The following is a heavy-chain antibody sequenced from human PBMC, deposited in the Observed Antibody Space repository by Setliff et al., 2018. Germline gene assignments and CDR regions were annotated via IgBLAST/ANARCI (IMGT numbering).Heavy chain of an antibody. V-gene: IGHV4-31*03. CDR1: GGSISSGGYY. CDR2: IYYSGSTS. J-gene: IGHJ4*02. Sequence: PSETLSLTCTVSGGSISSGGYYWSWIRQHPGKGLEWIGYIYYSGSTSYYNPSLKSRVTISVDTSKNQFSLKLSSVTAADTAVYYCARRSVGGWYGMGYWGQGTPVTVSS. CDR3: ARRSVGGWYGMGY. D-gene: IGHD6-19*01.